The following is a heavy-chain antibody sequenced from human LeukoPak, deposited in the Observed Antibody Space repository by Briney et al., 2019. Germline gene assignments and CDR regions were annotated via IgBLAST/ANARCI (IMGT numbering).Heavy chain of an antibody. D-gene: IGHD5-18*01. J-gene: IGHJ3*01. Sequence: PGGSLRLSCTASGFTFSEYAMSWVRQAPGKGLQWISVLSDSVTSTYYADSVKGRFTVSGDKSKNILHLQMHNLRAEDTAVYFCAKVRRPARGIQLWADAIDLWGQGTVVTVAS. CDR2: LSDSVTST. V-gene: IGHV3-23*01. CDR3: AKVRRPARGIQLWADAIDL. CDR1: GFTFSEYA.